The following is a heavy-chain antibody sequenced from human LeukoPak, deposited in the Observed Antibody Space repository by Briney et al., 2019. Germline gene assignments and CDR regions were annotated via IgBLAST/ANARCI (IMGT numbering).Heavy chain of an antibody. J-gene: IGHJ4*02. Sequence: ASVTVSCKVSGYTLTELSMHWVRQAPGKGLEWMGGFDPEDGETIYAQKFQGRVTMTEDTSTDTAYMELSSLRSEDTAVYYCATDQLYYDYVWGSYRRGYFDYWGQGTLVTVSS. CDR2: FDPEDGET. V-gene: IGHV1-24*01. CDR3: ATDQLYYDYVWGSYRRGYFDY. CDR1: GYTLTELS. D-gene: IGHD3-16*02.